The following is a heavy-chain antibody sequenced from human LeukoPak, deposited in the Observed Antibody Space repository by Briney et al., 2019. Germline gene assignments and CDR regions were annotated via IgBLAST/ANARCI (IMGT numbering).Heavy chain of an antibody. CDR2: INHSGST. D-gene: IGHD6-13*01. V-gene: IGHV4-34*01. Sequence: SETLSLTCAVYGGSFSGYYWSWIRQPPGKGLEGIGEINHSGSTNYNPSLKSRVTISVDTSKNQFSLKLSSVTAADTAVYYCARGMRYGSSSWYDYWGQGTLVTVSS. J-gene: IGHJ4*02. CDR3: ARGMRYGSSSWYDY. CDR1: GGSFSGYY.